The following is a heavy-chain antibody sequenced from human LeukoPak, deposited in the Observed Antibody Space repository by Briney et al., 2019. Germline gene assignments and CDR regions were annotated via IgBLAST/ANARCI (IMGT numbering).Heavy chain of an antibody. CDR2: IYSGGST. CDR3: ARSPDPVGYFDY. D-gene: IGHD1-26*01. J-gene: IGHJ4*02. Sequence: PGGSLGLSCAASGFTVSSNYMSWVRQAPGKGLEWVSVIYSGGSTYYADSVKGRFTISRDNAKNSLYLQMNSLRAEDTAVYYCARSPDPVGYFDYWGQGTLVTVSS. CDR1: GFTVSSNY. V-gene: IGHV3-66*01.